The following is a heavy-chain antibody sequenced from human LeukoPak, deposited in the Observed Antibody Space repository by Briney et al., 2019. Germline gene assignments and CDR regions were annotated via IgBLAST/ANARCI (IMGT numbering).Heavy chain of an antibody. J-gene: IGHJ3*02. CDR3: ARDGIAAAGPPDDAFDI. CDR1: GFTFSSYW. Sequence: AGGSLRLSCAASGFTFSSYWMSWVRQAPGKGLEWVANIMQDGSEKYYVDSVKGRFTISRDNAKNSLYLQMNSLRAEDTAVYYCARDGIAAAGPPDDAFDIWGQGTMVTVSS. D-gene: IGHD6-13*01. CDR2: IMQDGSEK. V-gene: IGHV3-7*01.